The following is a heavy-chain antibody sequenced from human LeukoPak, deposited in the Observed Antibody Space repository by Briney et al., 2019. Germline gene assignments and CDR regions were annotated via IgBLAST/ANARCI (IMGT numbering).Heavy chain of an antibody. J-gene: IGHJ4*02. Sequence: PGGSLRLSCAASGFTFSSYGMHWVRQAPGKGLEWVAFIRYDGSNKYYADSVKGRFTISRDNSKNTLYLQMNSLRAEDTAVYYCAKTKDYYDSSGYYPFDYWGQGTLVTVSS. CDR3: AKTKDYYDSSGYYPFDY. V-gene: IGHV3-30*02. CDR2: IRYDGSNK. D-gene: IGHD3-22*01. CDR1: GFTFSSYG.